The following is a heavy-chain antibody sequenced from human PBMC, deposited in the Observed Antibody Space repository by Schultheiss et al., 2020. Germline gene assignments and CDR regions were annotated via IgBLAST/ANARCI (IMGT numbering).Heavy chain of an antibody. CDR2: ISYDGSNK. CDR3: ARVAYSSSDFDY. J-gene: IGHJ4*02. Sequence: GGSLRLSCAASGFTYSSYGMHWVRQAPGKGLEWVAVISYDGSNKYYADSVKGRFTISRDNAKNSLYLQMNSLRAEDTAVYYCARVAYSSSDFDYWGQGTLVTVSS. V-gene: IGHV3-30*12. CDR1: GFTYSSYG. D-gene: IGHD6-13*01.